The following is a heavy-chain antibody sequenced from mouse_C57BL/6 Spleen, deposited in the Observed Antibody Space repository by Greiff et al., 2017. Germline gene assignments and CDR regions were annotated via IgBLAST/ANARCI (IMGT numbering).Heavy chain of an antibody. CDR3: AKSGIYYDYEYFDV. CDR2: IDPNSGGT. CDR1: GYTFTSYW. D-gene: IGHD2-4*01. J-gene: IGHJ1*03. Sequence: QVQLKQPGAELVKPGASVKLSCKASGYTFTSYWMHWVKQRPGRGLEWIGRIDPNSGGTKYNEKFKSKATLTVDKPSSTAYMQLSSLTSEDSAVYYCAKSGIYYDYEYFDVWGTGTTVTVSS. V-gene: IGHV1-72*01.